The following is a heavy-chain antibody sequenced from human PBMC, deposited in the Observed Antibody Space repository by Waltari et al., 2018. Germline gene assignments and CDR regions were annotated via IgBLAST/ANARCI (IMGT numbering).Heavy chain of an antibody. CDR3: ATAGDWYFDH. V-gene: IGHV1-24*01. D-gene: IGHD2-21*02. Sequence: QVQLIQSGAEVKKPGASVKVPCRVSGYSLSELPMHWVQQIPGKGLEWMGGFEPEDGEKIYSQRFQGRITMTEDTSTDTGYLELTNLNSGDTAVYYCATAGDWYFDHWGQGIMVIVAS. J-gene: IGHJ4*02. CDR2: FEPEDGEK. CDR1: GYSLSELP.